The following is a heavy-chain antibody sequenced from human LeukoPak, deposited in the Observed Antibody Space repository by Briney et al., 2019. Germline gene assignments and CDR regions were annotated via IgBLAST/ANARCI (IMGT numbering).Heavy chain of an antibody. CDR1: GFTFSSYA. J-gene: IGHJ3*02. V-gene: IGHV3-30*04. CDR3: ARDPESYKGFAFDI. CDR2: ISYDGSNK. Sequence: GGSLRLSCAASGFTFSSYAMHWVRQAPGKGLEWVAVISYDGSNKYYADSVKGRFTISRDNSKNTLYLQMNSLRAEDTAVYYCARDPESYKGFAFDIWGQGTMVTVSP. D-gene: IGHD5-24*01.